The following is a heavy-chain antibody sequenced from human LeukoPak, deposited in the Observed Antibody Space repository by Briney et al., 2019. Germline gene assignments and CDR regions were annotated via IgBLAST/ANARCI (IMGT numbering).Heavy chain of an antibody. CDR2: IWYDGSNK. V-gene: IGHV3-33*08. Sequence: GGSLRLSCAASGFTFSSYSMNWVRQAPGKGLEWVAVIWYDGSNKYYADSVKGRFTISRENAKNSLYLQMNSLRAGDTAVYYCARGGCSSTSCPYYYYGMDVWGQGTTVTVSS. D-gene: IGHD2-2*01. CDR3: ARGGCSSTSCPYYYYGMDV. J-gene: IGHJ6*02. CDR1: GFTFSSYS.